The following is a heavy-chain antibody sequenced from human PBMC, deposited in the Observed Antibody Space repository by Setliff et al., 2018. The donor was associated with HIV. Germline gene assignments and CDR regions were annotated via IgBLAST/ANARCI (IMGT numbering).Heavy chain of an antibody. CDR3: ARHRIDISLLVVQDPCPFDL. V-gene: IGHV5-51*01. D-gene: IGHD3-3*02. J-gene: IGHJ3*01. CDR2: IYPQDSDT. Sequence: PGESLKISCTGSGYSFSNHWIGWVRQMPGRGLEWVAIIYPQDSDTRYSPSFEGHVTISADTSRYTAYLQWRALRASDTAIYYCARHRIDISLLVVQDPCPFDLWGRGTMVTVSS. CDR1: GYSFSNHW.